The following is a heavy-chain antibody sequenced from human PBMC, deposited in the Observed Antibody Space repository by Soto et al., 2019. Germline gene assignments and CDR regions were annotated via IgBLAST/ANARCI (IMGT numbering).Heavy chain of an antibody. J-gene: IGHJ6*03. CDR3: AKVGPLPDYYYYMDV. CDR1: GFTFSSYA. CDR2: ISGSGGST. V-gene: IGHV3-23*01. Sequence: XXSLRLSCAASGFTFSSYAMGWVLQAPGKGLEWVSAISGSGGSTYYADSVKGRFTISRDNSKNTLYLQMNSLRAEDTAVYYCAKVGPLPDYYYYMDVWGKGTTVTVSS.